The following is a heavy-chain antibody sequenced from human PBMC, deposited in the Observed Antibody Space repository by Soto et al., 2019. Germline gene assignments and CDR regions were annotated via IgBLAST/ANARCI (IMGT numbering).Heavy chain of an antibody. J-gene: IGHJ4*02. CDR3: ARDWGYCSGGSCYNFDY. CDR1: GFTVSSNY. D-gene: IGHD2-15*01. Sequence: GGSLRLSCAASGFTVSSNYMSGVRQAPGKGLEWVSVIYSGGSTYYADSVKGRFTISRDNSKNTLYLQMNSLRAEDTAVYYCARDWGYCSGGSCYNFDYWGQGTLVTVSS. V-gene: IGHV3-66*01. CDR2: IYSGGST.